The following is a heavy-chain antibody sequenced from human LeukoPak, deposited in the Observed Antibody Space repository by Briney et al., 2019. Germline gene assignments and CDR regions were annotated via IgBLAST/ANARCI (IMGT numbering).Heavy chain of an antibody. J-gene: IGHJ6*03. Sequence: GGSLRLSCAASGFTFNNYWMSWVRQAPGKGLEWVANINKDGSEDYYVDSVKGRFTISRDNSKNTLYLQMNSLRAEDTAVYYCAKDPAPRWLQLRYYYYYMDVWGKRTTVTISS. CDR3: AKDPAPRWLQLRYYYYYMDV. V-gene: IGHV3-7*01. D-gene: IGHD5-24*01. CDR2: INKDGSED. CDR1: GFTFNNYW.